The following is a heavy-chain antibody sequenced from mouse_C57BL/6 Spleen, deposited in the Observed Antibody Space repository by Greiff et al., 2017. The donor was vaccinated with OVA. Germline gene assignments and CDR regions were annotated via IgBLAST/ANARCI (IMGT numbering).Heavy chain of an antibody. J-gene: IGHJ1*03. Sequence: QVQLQQPGAELVKPGASVKLSCKASGYTFTSYWMHWVKQRPGQGLEWIGMIHPNSGSTNYNEKFKSKATLTVGKSSSTAYMQLSSLTSEDSAVYYCARRGSSYWYFDVWGTGTTVTVSS. D-gene: IGHD1-1*01. CDR3: ARRGSSYWYFDV. CDR2: IHPNSGST. CDR1: GYTFTSYW. V-gene: IGHV1-64*01.